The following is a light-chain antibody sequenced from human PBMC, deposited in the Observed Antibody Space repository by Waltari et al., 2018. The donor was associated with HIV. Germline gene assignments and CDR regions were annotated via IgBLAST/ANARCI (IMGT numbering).Light chain of an antibody. V-gene: IGKV1-12*01. Sequence: IQMTQSPSSVSAFVGDRVTITCRASQMISNWLSWYQLKPGTAPNLLISAASNLQSGIPFRFSGSGAGTKFTLSISSLQPEDFATYYCQQAHSLPWTFGQGTKVE. CDR2: AAS. CDR3: QQAHSLPWT. CDR1: QMISNW. J-gene: IGKJ1*01.